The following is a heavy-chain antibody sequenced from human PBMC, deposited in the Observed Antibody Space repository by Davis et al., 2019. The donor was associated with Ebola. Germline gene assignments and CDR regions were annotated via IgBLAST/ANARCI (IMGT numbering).Heavy chain of an antibody. D-gene: IGHD6-13*01. V-gene: IGHV5-51*01. CDR2: IYPGDSDT. CDR1: GYSFTTYW. CDR3: ARHPAAADNHWFDP. Sequence: GESLKISCKGSGYSFTTYWIGWVRQMPGKGLEWMGLIYPGDSDTRYNPSFQGHVTLSVDKSISTAYLQWSSLEASDTAIYYCARHPAAADNHWFDPWGQGTLVTVSS. J-gene: IGHJ5*02.